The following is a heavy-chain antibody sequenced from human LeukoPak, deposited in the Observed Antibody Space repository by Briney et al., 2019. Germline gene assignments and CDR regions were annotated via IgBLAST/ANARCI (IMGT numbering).Heavy chain of an antibody. V-gene: IGHV7-4-1*02. Sequence: GASVKVSCKASGYTFTSYAMNWVRQAPGQGLEWMGWINTNTGNPTYAQGFTGRFVFSLDTSVSTAYLQISSLKAEDTAVYYCAREAAVADSPNAFDIWGQGTMVTVSS. CDR3: AREAAVADSPNAFDI. J-gene: IGHJ3*02. CDR1: GYTFTSYA. D-gene: IGHD6-19*01. CDR2: INTNTGNP.